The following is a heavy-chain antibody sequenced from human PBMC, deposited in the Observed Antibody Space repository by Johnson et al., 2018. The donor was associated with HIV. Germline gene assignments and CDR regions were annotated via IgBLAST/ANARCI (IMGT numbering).Heavy chain of an antibody. CDR3: ARSTVGATTGGAFDI. J-gene: IGHJ3*02. CDR2: IRYDGSNK. V-gene: IGHV3-33*08. D-gene: IGHD1-26*01. CDR1: GFTFSNYG. Sequence: QVQLVESGGGVVQPGRSLRLSCAASGFTFSNYGLHWVRQAPGKGLEWVAFIRYDGSNKYYADSVKGRFTISRDNAKNSLYLQMNSLRAEDTAWYYCARSTVGATTGGAFDIWGQGTMVTVSS.